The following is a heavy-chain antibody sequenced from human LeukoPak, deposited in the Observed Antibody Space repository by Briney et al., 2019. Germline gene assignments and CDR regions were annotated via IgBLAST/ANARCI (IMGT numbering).Heavy chain of an antibody. V-gene: IGHV3-30-3*01. CDR3: ARESLGFDY. D-gene: IGHD3-16*01. CDR1: GFTFSNYA. CDR2: ISYDGSNE. J-gene: IGHJ4*02. Sequence: GGSLRLSCAASGFTFSNYAMHWVRQAPGQGLEWVAVISYDGSNEYYADSVKGRFTISRDSSKNSLYLQMNSLRAEDTALYYCARESLGFDYWGQGTLVTVSS.